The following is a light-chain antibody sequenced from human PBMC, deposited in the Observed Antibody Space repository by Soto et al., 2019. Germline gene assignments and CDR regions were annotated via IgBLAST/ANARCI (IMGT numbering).Light chain of an antibody. CDR2: GAS. CDR1: QSVSSD. V-gene: IGKV3-15*01. J-gene: IGKJ2*01. CDR3: QQYNNWPRT. Sequence: EIVMTQSPATLSVSPGERATLSFRAGQSVSSDLAWYQQKPGQAPRLLIYGASTTATGIPGRFSGSGSGREFTLSISSLQSEDFAVYYCQQYNNWPRTFGQGTKVDIK.